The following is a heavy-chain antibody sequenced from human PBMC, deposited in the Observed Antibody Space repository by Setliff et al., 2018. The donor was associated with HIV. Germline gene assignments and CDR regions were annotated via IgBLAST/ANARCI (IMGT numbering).Heavy chain of an antibody. V-gene: IGHV1-2*02. CDR3: AADNYNCNSFDS. D-gene: IGHD3-3*01. Sequence: ASVKVSCKASGDTFSSYVISWVRQAPGQGLEWVGWIKPNGGYTNYAQKILGRVTMTQDTSCTTAYLELSRLGSDDTAVYYCAADNYNCNSFDSWGQGSLVTVSS. CDR1: GDTFSSYV. CDR2: IKPNGGYT. J-gene: IGHJ4*02.